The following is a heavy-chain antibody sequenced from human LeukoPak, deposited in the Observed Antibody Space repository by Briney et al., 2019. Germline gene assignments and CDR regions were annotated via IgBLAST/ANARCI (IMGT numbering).Heavy chain of an antibody. CDR3: ARALVVDYYYYYGMDV. Sequence: PGGSLRLSCAASGFTLSSYWMHWVRQAPGKGLVWVSRISTDGSSTNSADSVKGRFTISRDNAKNTLYLQMDSLRAEDTAVYYCARALVVDYYYYYGMDVWGQGTTVTVSS. V-gene: IGHV3-74*01. CDR1: GFTLSSYW. J-gene: IGHJ6*02. CDR2: ISTDGSST. D-gene: IGHD2-21*01.